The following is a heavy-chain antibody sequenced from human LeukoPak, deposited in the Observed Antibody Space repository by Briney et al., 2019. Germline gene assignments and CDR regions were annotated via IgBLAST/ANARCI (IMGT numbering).Heavy chain of an antibody. CDR1: GFTFSSHG. V-gene: IGHV3-23*01. D-gene: IGHD3-16*01. Sequence: GGSLRLSCAASGFTFSSHGMNWVRQAPGKGLEWVSGISPSGGITYYTDSVEGRFTISRDNSKNTQSLQMNSLRAEDTAGYYCAKDDEWGRYKHWVQGTLVTVSS. J-gene: IGHJ1*01. CDR2: ISPSGGIT. CDR3: AKDDEWGRYKH.